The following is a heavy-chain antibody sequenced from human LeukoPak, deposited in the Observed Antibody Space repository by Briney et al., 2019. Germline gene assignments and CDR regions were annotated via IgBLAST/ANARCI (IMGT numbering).Heavy chain of an antibody. V-gene: IGHV3-9*01. Sequence: GGSLRLPCAASGFTFDDYAMHWVRQAPGKGLEWVSGISWNSGRIGYADAVKGRFTISRDNAKNSLYVQMNSLRAEDTALYYCAKVRGSGTYYNVDFDYWGQGTLVTVSS. D-gene: IGHD3-10*01. CDR1: GFTFDDYA. J-gene: IGHJ4*02. CDR3: AKVRGSGTYYNVDFDY. CDR2: ISWNSGRI.